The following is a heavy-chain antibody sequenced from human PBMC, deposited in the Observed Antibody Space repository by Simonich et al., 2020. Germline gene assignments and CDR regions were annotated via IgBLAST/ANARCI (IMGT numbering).Heavy chain of an antibody. Sequence: QVQLQQWGAGLLKPSETLSLTCAVYGGSFSGYYWSVIRQPPGKGLEWIGEINNSGRTNYNPSLKIRVTISVDTSKNQCSLKLSSVTAADTAVYYCARLSSRSDAFDIWGQGTMVTVSS. J-gene: IGHJ3*02. CDR3: ARLSSRSDAFDI. CDR1: GGSFSGYY. V-gene: IGHV4-34*01. CDR2: INNSGRT.